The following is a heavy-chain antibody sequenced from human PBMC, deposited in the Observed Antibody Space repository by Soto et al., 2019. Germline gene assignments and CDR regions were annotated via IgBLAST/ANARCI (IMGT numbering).Heavy chain of an antibody. V-gene: IGHV1-18*01. CDR1: GHTFTTYG. CDR3: AREGEMPYYYYGLDV. D-gene: IGHD3-16*01. CDR2: ISGYNGHT. Sequence: QVQLVQSGAEVRKPGASVKVSCKASGHTFTTYGISWVRQAPGQGLEWMGWISGYNGHTKYAQKFQGRVTMTTDTSTSTVYMDLRSLRSDDTAVYYCAREGEMPYYYYGLDVWGQGTTVTVSS. J-gene: IGHJ6*02.